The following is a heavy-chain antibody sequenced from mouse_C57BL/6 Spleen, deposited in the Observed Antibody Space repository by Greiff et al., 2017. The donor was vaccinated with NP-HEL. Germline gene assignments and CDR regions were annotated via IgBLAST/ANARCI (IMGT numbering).Heavy chain of an antibody. CDR3: TRREPYYYGSSWFAY. V-gene: IGHV1-15*01. J-gene: IGHJ3*01. CDR1: GYTFTDYE. CDR2: IDPETGGT. Sequence: QVQLKQSGAELVRPGASVTLSCKASGYTFTDYEMHWVTQTPVHGLEWIGAIDPETGGTAYNQKFKGKAILTADKSSSTAYMELRSLTSEDSAVYYCTRREPYYYGSSWFAYWGQGTLVTVSA. D-gene: IGHD1-1*01.